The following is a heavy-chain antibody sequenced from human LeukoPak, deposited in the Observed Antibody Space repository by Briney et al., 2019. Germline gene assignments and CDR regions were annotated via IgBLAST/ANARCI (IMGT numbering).Heavy chain of an antibody. CDR1: NGSIISGPDY. V-gene: IGHV4-61*09. D-gene: IGHD5-12*01. J-gene: IGHJ4*02. CDR3: ARGGSVLTYFDY. Sequence: SKTLFLTCSVSNGSIISGPDYWSWIRQPAGKGLEWIGHISGTANYNPSLKSRLTISADTSKNQFSLKLTSVTAADTAVYYCARGGSVLTYFDYWGQGILVTVSA. CDR2: ISGTA.